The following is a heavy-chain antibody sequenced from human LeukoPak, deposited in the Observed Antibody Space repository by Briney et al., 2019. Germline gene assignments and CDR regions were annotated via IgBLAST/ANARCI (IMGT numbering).Heavy chain of an antibody. J-gene: IGHJ4*02. CDR3: ARTPSSRSLWFDY. V-gene: IGHV4-39*07. Sequence: SETLSLTCTVSGGSISSSSYYWGWIRQPPGKGLEWIGSIYYSGSTYYNPSLKSRVTISVDTSKNQFSLKLSSVTAADTAVYYCARTPSSRSLWFDYWGQGTLVTVSS. CDR2: IYYSGST. D-gene: IGHD6-13*01. CDR1: GGSISSSSYY.